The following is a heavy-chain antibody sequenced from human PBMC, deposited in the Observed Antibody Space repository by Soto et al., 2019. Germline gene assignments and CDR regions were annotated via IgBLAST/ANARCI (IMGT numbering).Heavy chain of an antibody. CDR2: INHSGSA. J-gene: IGHJ4*02. D-gene: IGHD1-26*01. CDR3: ARGLISGSHYSGGWYYFDS. V-gene: IGHV4-34*01. Sequence: SETLSLTCDFYGWSFSDYIWTWIRQTPGKGLQWIGQINHSGSANYNPSLKSQVTISVHTSSSQFSLELSSVTAADTAVYYCARGLISGSHYSGGWYYFDSWGQGTQVTVSS. CDR1: GWSFSDYI.